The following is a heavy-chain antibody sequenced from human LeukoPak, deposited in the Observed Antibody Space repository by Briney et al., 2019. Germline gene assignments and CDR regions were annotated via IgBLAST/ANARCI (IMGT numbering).Heavy chain of an antibody. J-gene: IGHJ5*02. CDR2: IKSKTDGGTT. D-gene: IGHD2-2*01. CDR3: TTGSVAIRGDP. V-gene: IGHV3-15*01. Sequence: GGSLTLTRAASGFTFSNAWMGWVRQAPGKGLEWVGRIKSKTDGGTTDYAAPVKGRFTISRDDSKNTVSLQMNSLKTEDTAVYYCTTGSVAIRGDPWAEGPVDSVSS. CDR1: GFTFSNAW.